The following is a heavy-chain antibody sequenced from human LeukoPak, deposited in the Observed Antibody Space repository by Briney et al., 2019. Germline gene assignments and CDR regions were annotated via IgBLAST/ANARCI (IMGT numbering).Heavy chain of an antibody. CDR3: AKDRPSSSWYNVEIRSYFDY. Sequence: PGGSLRLSCAASGFTFSSYAMSWVRQAPRKGLEWVSAISGSGGSTYSADSVKGWFTISRDNSKNTLFLQMNSLRAEDTAVYYCAKDRPSSSWYNVEIRSYFDYWGQGTLVTVSS. CDR2: ISGSGGST. CDR1: GFTFSSYA. V-gene: IGHV3-23*01. J-gene: IGHJ4*02. D-gene: IGHD6-13*01.